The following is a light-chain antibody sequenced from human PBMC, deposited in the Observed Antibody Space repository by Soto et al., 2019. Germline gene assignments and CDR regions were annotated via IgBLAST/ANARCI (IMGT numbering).Light chain of an antibody. V-gene: IGKV3-20*01. CDR3: QQYRSSFT. Sequence: EIVLTQSPGTLSLSPGERATLSCRGSQSVSSSYLAWYQQKPGQAPRLLIYGASSRATGIPDRFSGSGSGPDFTLTFRRLEPEDFAVYYSQQYRSSFTFGPGTKVDI. CDR1: QSVSSSY. CDR2: GAS. J-gene: IGKJ3*01.